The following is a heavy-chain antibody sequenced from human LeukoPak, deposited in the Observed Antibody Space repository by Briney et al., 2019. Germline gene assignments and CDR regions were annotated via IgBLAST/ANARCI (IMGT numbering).Heavy chain of an antibody. V-gene: IGHV4-4*09. Sequence: PSETLSLTCAVSGGSISSYYWSWIRQPPGKGLEWIGYIYTSGSTNYNPSLKSRVTISVDTSKNQFSLELSSVTAADTAVYYCARNGGYCSSTSCYSVAMDVWGKGTTVTVSS. CDR1: GGSISSYY. CDR2: IYTSGST. D-gene: IGHD2-2*03. J-gene: IGHJ6*03. CDR3: ARNGGYCSSTSCYSVAMDV.